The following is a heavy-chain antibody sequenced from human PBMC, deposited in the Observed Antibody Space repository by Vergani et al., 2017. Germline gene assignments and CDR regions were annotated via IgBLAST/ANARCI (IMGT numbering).Heavy chain of an antibody. CDR3: VRHSWFRSCKSVNCSSWDY. CDR2: IHASGTK. V-gene: IGHV4-61*02. CDR1: GASITSGSFY. J-gene: IGHJ4*02. D-gene: IGHD2/OR15-2a*01. Sequence: QVHLNEAGPGLVKPSQTLSLTCTVSGASITSGSFYWSWIRQPAGKGLEWIGRIHASGTKNYNPSLRSRVTLSVDTSKNQLSLKMISMTAADTAIYYCVRHSWFRSCKSVNCSSWDYWGQGTPVTVSS.